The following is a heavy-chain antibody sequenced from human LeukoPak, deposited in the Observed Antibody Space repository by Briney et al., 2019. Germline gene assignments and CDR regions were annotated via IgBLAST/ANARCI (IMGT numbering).Heavy chain of an antibody. CDR3: ATGGAPGFYFDY. CDR1: GFTFSTYW. J-gene: IGHJ4*02. V-gene: IGHV3-7*01. D-gene: IGHD1-26*01. CDR2: IKQDEREI. Sequence: GGSLRLSCAASGFTFSTYWMSWVRQAPGRGLEWVANIKQDEREIYYVDSVKGRFIISRDNAKNSLYLQMYSLRVEDTAVYYCATGGAPGFYFDYWGQGALVAVSS.